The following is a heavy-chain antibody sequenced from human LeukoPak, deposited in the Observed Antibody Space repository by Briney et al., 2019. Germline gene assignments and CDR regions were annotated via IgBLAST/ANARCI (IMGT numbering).Heavy chain of an antibody. CDR1: GFSIRSGYY. J-gene: IGHJ4*02. CDR3: ARGGAATGNFDY. D-gene: IGHD2-15*01. V-gene: IGHV4-38-2*02. CDR2: IYHSGST. Sequence: SGTPSLTRPVSGFSIRSGYYWGLVRQPPRKGLEWIGSIYHSGSTYYNPSLKSRVTISVDTSKNQFSLKLSSVTAADTAVYYCARGGAATGNFDYWGQGTLVTVSS.